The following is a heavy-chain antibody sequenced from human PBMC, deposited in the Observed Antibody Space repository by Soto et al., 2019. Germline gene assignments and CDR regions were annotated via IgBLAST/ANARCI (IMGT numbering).Heavy chain of an antibody. CDR2: IYYTGNA. Sequence: SETLSLTCTFSGGSITSDNYYLTWIRQHPGKGLEWIGYIYYTGNAYYNPSLKSRVTISVDTSKNQFSLKLTSVTAADAALYYCARDFFDSSDYTTNWFDPWGQGTLVTVSS. V-gene: IGHV4-39*01. CDR1: GGSITSDNYY. CDR3: ARDFFDSSDYTTNWFDP. D-gene: IGHD3-22*01. J-gene: IGHJ5*02.